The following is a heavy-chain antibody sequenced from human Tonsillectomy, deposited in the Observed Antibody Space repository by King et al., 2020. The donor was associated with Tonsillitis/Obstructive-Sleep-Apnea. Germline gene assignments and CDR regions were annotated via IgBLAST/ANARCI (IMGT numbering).Heavy chain of an antibody. Sequence: QLVQSGGGLVQPGGSLRLSCAASGFTFSSYWMSWVRQAPGKGLEWVANIKQAGSEKYYVDSVKGRFTISRDTAKNSLYLQMNSLRAEDTAGYYCAIAVAGPTPYYYYYMDVWGKGTTVTVPS. CDR3: AIAVAGPTPYYYYYMDV. CDR2: IKQAGSEK. D-gene: IGHD6-19*01. V-gene: IGHV3-7*02. J-gene: IGHJ6*03. CDR1: GFTFSSYW.